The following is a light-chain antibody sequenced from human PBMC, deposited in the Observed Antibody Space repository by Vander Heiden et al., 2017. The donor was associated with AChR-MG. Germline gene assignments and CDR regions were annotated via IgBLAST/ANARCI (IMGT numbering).Light chain of an antibody. CDR1: NLGRKN. CDR3: QIWDTGSDHPV. V-gene: IGLV3-21*04. Sequence: SSVLTQPPSVSVAPGKTARITCGGDNLGRKNVHWYQQKPGQAPVLVIFYDSDRPSGIPERFSGSDSGNAATLTISRVEAGDEADYYCQIWDTGSDHPVFGGGTKLTVL. J-gene: IGLJ2*01. CDR2: YDS.